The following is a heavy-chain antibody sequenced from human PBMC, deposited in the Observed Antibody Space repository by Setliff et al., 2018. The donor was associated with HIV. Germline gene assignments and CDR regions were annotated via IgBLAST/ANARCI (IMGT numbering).Heavy chain of an antibody. CDR2: IKSKINGGTT. CDR1: GFTFSSYT. V-gene: IGHV3-15*01. Sequence: PGGSLRLSCAASGFTFSSYTMNWVRQAPGKGLEWVGRIKSKINGGTTDHAAPLKGRFTISRDDSKNTLYLQMNSLKTEDTAVYYCAYYRDSTVHQDYWGQGTLVTVSS. J-gene: IGHJ4*02. CDR3: AYYRDSTVHQDY. D-gene: IGHD3-16*02.